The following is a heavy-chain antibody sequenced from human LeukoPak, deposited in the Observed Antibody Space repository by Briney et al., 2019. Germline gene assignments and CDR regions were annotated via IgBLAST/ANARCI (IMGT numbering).Heavy chain of an antibody. CDR2: ISSSGST. J-gene: IGHJ4*02. V-gene: IGHV4-59*01. CDR3: ARQGGGLGQLNY. Sequence: SETLSLTCTVSGGSISSYYWSWIRQPPGKGLEWIGYISSSGSTKYNPSLKSRLTMSVDTSKNQLSLRLTSVTAADTAMYYCARQGGGLGQLNYWGQGTLVTVSS. CDR1: GGSISSYY. D-gene: IGHD3-16*01.